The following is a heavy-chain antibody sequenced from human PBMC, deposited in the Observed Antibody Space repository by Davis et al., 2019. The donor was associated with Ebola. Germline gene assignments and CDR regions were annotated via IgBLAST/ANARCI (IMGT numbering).Heavy chain of an antibody. CDR2: IYYSGST. V-gene: IGHV4-39*01. J-gene: IGHJ5*02. Sequence: SETLSLTCAVYGGSFSGYYWGWIRQPPGKGLEWIGSIYYSGSTYYNPSLKSRVTISVDTSKNQFSLKLSSVTAADTAVYYCARQVVPAAIFGLDWFDPWGQGTLVTVSS. D-gene: IGHD2-2*01. CDR1: GGSFSGYY. CDR3: ARQVVPAAIFGLDWFDP.